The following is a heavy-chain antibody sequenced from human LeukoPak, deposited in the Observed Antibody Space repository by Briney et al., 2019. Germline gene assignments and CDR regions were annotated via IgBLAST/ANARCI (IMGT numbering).Heavy chain of an antibody. J-gene: IGHJ4*02. Sequence: GASVKVSCKASGYTFTSYYMHWVRQAPGQGLEWMGIINPSGGSTNYAQKFQGRVTITADKSTSTAYMELSSLRSEDTAVYYCASVEMATTGYYFDYWGQGTLVTVSS. V-gene: IGHV1-46*03. CDR1: GYTFTSYY. D-gene: IGHD5-24*01. CDR3: ASVEMATTGYYFDY. CDR2: INPSGGST.